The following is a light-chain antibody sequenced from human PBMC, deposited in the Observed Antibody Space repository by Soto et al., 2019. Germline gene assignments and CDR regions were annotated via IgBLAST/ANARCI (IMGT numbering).Light chain of an antibody. Sequence: DLQMTQSPSTLSASVGDRVTITCRASQSISSWLAWYQQKPGKAPKLLIYKASSLESGVPSRFSGSGSGTEFTLTISLLQPDDFATYYCQQYNSYWTFGQGTKVEIK. J-gene: IGKJ1*01. CDR1: QSISSW. V-gene: IGKV1-5*03. CDR3: QQYNSYWT. CDR2: KAS.